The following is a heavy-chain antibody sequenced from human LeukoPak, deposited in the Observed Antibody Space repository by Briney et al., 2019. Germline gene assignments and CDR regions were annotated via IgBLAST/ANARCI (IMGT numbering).Heavy chain of an antibody. CDR2: IYTSGST. Sequence: PSETLSLTYTVSGGSISSGSYYWTWIRQPAGKGLEWIGRIYTSGSTNYNPSLKSRVTISVDTSKNQFSLKLSSVTAADTAVYFCAREVRGYSYGYRPTELYWYIDVWGRGTLVTVSS. V-gene: IGHV4-61*02. J-gene: IGHJ2*01. CDR3: AREVRGYSYGYRPTELYWYIDV. D-gene: IGHD5-18*01. CDR1: GGSISSGSYY.